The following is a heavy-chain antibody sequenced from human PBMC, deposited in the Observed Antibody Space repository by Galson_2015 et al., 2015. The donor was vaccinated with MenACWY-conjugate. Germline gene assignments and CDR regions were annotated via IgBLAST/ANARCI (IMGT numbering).Heavy chain of an antibody. D-gene: IGHD5-18*01. CDR3: AKDRCDTYMNYYFDS. J-gene: IGHJ4*02. CDR1: GFTFSNSW. V-gene: IGHV3-7*03. Sequence: SLRLSCAVSGFTFSNSWMNWVRQAPGRGLEWVATKNLDGSVKTYADSVKGRLTISRDNAKNTLHLQMNSLRAEDTAVYYCAKDRCDTYMNYYFDSMGQGTLVTFSS. CDR2: KNLDGSVK.